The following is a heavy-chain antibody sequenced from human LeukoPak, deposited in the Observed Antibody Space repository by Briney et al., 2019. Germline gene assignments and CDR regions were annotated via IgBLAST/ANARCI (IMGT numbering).Heavy chain of an antibody. D-gene: IGHD5-24*01. V-gene: IGHV4-39*01. J-gene: IGHJ5*02. CDR2: MYHNGST. CDR1: GGSISSISYY. Sequence: SETLSLTCTVSGGSISSISYYWGWIRQPPGKGLEWIGSMYHNGSTYYNPSLKSRVTISVDTSKNQFSLKLTSVTAADTAVYYCARHPSGMMWLQQGGWFDPWGQGTLVTVSS. CDR3: ARHPSGMMWLQQGGWFDP.